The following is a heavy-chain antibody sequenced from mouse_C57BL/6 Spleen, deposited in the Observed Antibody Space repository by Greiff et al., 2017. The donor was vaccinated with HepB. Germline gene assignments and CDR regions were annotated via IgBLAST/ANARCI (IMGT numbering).Heavy chain of an antibody. CDR3: ARRSYNLYAMDY. Sequence: VQLQQSGAELVKPGASVKISCKASGYAFSSYWMNWVKQRPGKGLEWIGQIYPGDGDTNYNGKFKGKATLTADKSSSTAYMQLSSLTSEDSAVYFCARRSYNLYAMDYWGQGTSVTVSS. V-gene: IGHV1-80*01. D-gene: IGHD1-3*01. CDR1: GYAFSSYW. CDR2: IYPGDGDT. J-gene: IGHJ4*01.